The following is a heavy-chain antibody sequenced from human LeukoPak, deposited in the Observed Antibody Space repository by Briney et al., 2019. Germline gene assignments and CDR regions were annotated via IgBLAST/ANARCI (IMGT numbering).Heavy chain of an antibody. CDR2: INPSGGST. Sequence: GASVKVSCKASGYTFTSYYMHWVRQAPGQGLEWMGIINPSGGSTSYAQKFQGRVTMTRDMSTSTVYMELSSLRSGDTAVYYCAKGYYGSGSYFSYYYMDVWGKGTTVTVSS. D-gene: IGHD3-10*01. CDR1: GYTFTSYY. CDR3: AKGYYGSGSYFSYYYMDV. J-gene: IGHJ6*03. V-gene: IGHV1-46*03.